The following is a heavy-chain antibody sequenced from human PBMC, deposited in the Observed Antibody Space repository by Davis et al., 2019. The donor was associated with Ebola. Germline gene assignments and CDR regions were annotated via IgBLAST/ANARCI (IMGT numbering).Heavy chain of an antibody. Sequence: DSVKGRFTISRDNSKNTLYLQMNSLRHEDAALYFCARLTGSGRGDSWGQGTLVTVSS. V-gene: IGHV3-30*07. D-gene: IGHD3-10*01. J-gene: IGHJ4*02. CDR3: ARLTGSGRGDS.